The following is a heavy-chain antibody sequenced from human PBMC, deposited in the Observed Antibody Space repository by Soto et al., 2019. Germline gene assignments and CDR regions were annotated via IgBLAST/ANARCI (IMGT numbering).Heavy chain of an antibody. CDR1: GGSISGYY. J-gene: IGHJ6*02. CDR3: SRVVSPRRGCGYYGLDV. CDR2: IYYNGGT. D-gene: IGHD2-21*01. V-gene: IGHV4-59*07. Sequence: ASDTLSLTNTVSGGSISGYYWSWIRQHPGKGLEWIGYIYYNGGTNYNPSLKSRVTFSVDTPKNQFSLKLSSVSAADTAVYYCSRVVSPRRGCGYYGLDVWGQGTTATVSS.